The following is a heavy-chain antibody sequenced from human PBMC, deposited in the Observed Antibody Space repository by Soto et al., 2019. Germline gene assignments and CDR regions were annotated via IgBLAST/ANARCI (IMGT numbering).Heavy chain of an antibody. CDR2: IYYSGST. CDR3: ATHIAARYYYYYGMDV. CDR1: GGSISSSSYY. D-gene: IGHD6-6*01. V-gene: IGHV4-39*01. Sequence: SETLSLTCTVSGGSISSSSYYWGWIRQPPGKGLEWIGSIYYSGSTYYNPSLKSRVTISVDTSKNQFSLKLSSVTAADTAVYYCATHIAARYYYYYGMDVWGQGTTVTAP. J-gene: IGHJ6*02.